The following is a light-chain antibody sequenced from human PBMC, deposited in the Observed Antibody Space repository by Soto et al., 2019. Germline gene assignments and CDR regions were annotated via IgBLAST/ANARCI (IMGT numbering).Light chain of an antibody. J-gene: IGKJ1*01. CDR2: DVS. CDR3: QQYNNWPPT. CDR1: QSVSSSY. V-gene: IGKV3-15*01. Sequence: EIVLTQSPGTLSLSPGERATLSCRASQSVSSSYLAWYQQKPGQAPRLLIYDVSTRATGVPARFSGSGSGTEFTLTISSPQSEDFAVYYCQQYNNWPPTFGQGTKVDIK.